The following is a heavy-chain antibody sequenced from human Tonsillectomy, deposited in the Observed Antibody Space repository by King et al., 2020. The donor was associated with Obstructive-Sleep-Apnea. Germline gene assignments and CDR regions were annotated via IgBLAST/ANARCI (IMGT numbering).Heavy chain of an antibody. CDR3: AGRSGNGVGH. D-gene: IGHD2-8*01. CDR2: INHGGSV. Sequence: VQLQQWGAGLLKPSETVSLTCAVYNGSLSGYYWNWIRQPPGKGLEWIGEINHGGSVSYIPSLMSRITISIDTSKYQFSLKLSPVTAADTAVYYCAGRSGNGVGHWSQGTLVTVSS. V-gene: IGHV4-34*01. J-gene: IGHJ4*02. CDR1: NGSLSGYY.